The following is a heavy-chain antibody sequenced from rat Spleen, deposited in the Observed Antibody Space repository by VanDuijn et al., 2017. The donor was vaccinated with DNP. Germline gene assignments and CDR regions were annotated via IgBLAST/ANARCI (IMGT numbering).Heavy chain of an antibody. V-gene: IGHV5S11*01. Sequence: EVQLVESGGGLVQPGRSMKLSCAVSGFNFSNYYMAWVRQAPTTGLEWVASISTGGGNTYYRDSLKGRFTISRDNAKSTLYLQMDSMRPEETATYYCARQEAGSYPFDYWGQGVMVTVSS. J-gene: IGHJ2*01. CDR1: GFNFSNYY. D-gene: IGHD1-3*01. CDR2: ISTGGGNT. CDR3: ARQEAGSYPFDY.